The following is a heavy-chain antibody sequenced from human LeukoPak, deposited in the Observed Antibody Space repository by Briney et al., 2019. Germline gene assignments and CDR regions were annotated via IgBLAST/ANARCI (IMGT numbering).Heavy chain of an antibody. CDR3: ARAPGTMIVVDY. V-gene: IGHV3-30*04. CDR2: TSFDGSDN. D-gene: IGHD3-22*01. Sequence: PGGSLRLSCEASGFTFSSYAMHWVRQAPGKGLKWVAVTSFDGSDNYYADSVKGRFTISRDNSKNTLYLQMNSLRPDDTAVYYCARAPGTMIVVDYWGQGTLVTVSS. CDR1: GFTFSSYA. J-gene: IGHJ4*02.